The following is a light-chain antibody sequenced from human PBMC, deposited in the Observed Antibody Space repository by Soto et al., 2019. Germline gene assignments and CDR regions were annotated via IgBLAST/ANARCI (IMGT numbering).Light chain of an antibody. J-gene: IGKJ2*01. CDR1: QSISSY. CDR2: ATS. V-gene: IGKV1-39*01. CDR3: HQSYSTPPYT. Sequence: DIQMTQSPSSLSASVGDRVTITCRASQSISSYLNWYQQKPGKAPKLLIYATSSLHSGVPSRFSGSRSGTDFTLTISSLQPEDFAPYHCHQSYSTPPYTFGQGTTLEIK.